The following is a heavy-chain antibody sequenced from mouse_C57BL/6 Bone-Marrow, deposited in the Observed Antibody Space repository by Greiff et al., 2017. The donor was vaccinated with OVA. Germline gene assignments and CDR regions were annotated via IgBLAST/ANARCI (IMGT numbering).Heavy chain of an antibody. V-gene: IGHV1-20*01. CDR3: ARGGQIRLDY. CDR2: INPYNGAT. Sequence: EVQLQQSGPELVKPGESVKISCTASGYSFTGYFMHWVMQSHGKSLEWIGRINPYNGATFYNQKFKGTATLTVDKSSSTAHMELRSLTSEDSAVYYSARGGQIRLDYWGQGTTLTVSS. J-gene: IGHJ2*01. CDR1: GYSFTGYF. D-gene: IGHD5-1-1*01.